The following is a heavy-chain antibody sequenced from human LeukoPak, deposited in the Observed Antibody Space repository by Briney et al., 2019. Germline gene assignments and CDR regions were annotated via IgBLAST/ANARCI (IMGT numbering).Heavy chain of an antibody. CDR1: GFTFSDYY. CDR2: ISTSGDSV. V-gene: IGHV3-11*01. CDR3: ARDRQFRLRDP. D-gene: IGHD3-16*01. Sequence: GGSLRLSCTASGFTFSDYYMSWIRQAPGKGLEWLSYISTSGDSVSYVDSVKGRFTISRDNAKNSLYLQIDSLRAEDTAMYYCARDRQFRLRDPWGQGILVTVSS. J-gene: IGHJ5*02.